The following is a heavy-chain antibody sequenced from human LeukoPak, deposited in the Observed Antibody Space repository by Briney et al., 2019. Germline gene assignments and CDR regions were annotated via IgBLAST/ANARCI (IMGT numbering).Heavy chain of an antibody. J-gene: IGHJ3*01. Sequence: PGGSLRLSCAASGFTFSSYAMSWVRQAPGKGLEWVSAISGSGGSTYYADSVKGRFTISRDNFKSTLYLQMNSLRAEDTAIYYCAKDRDGYCSGGSCFYDALDVWGQGTMVTVSS. CDR3: AKDRDGYCSGGSCFYDALDV. CDR1: GFTFSSYA. D-gene: IGHD2-15*01. V-gene: IGHV3-23*01. CDR2: ISGSGGST.